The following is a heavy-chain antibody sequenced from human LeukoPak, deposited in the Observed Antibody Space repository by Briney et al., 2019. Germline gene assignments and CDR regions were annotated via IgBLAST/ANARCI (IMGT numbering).Heavy chain of an antibody. J-gene: IGHJ5*02. V-gene: IGHV1-69*13. D-gene: IGHD3-3*01. CDR1: GGTFSSYA. CDR3: AIGGVLRSHWFDP. CDR2: IIPIFGTA. Sequence: SVNVSCKASGGTFSSYAISWVRQAPGQGLEWMGGIIPIFGTANYAQKFQGRVTITADESTSTAYMELSSLRSEDTAVYYCAIGGVLRSHWFDPWGQGTLVTVSS.